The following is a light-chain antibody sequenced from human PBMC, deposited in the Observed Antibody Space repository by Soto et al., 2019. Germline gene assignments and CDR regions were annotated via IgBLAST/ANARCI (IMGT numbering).Light chain of an antibody. V-gene: IGLV2-23*01. CDR2: EGG. Sequence: QSALTQPASVSGSPGQSIALSCTGTSSDVGTYNLVSWYQQHPGKAPKLLISEGGKRPSGVSDRFSGSKSGNAASLTISGLQAEDEADYYCCSFAAGNTYVFGGGTKLTVL. CDR3: CSFAAGNTYV. CDR1: SSDVGTYNL. J-gene: IGLJ2*01.